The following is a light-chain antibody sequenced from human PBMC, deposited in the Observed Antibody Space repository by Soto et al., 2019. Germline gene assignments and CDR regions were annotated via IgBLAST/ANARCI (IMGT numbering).Light chain of an antibody. V-gene: IGLV2-23*01. Sequence: QSALTQPASVSGSPGQSITISCTGTSSDVGIYNLVSWYQQHPGKAPKLMIYEGNTRPSGVSHRFSGSKSGYTASLTISGLQTEDEADYYCCSYAGSSTYVFGTGTKLTVL. CDR3: CSYAGSSTYV. J-gene: IGLJ1*01. CDR2: EGN. CDR1: SSDVGIYNL.